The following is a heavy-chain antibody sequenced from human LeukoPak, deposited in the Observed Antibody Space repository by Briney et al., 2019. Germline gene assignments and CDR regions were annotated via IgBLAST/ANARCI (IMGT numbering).Heavy chain of an antibody. CDR1: GFTFSYHS. V-gene: IGHV3-21*01. D-gene: IGHD4-17*01. Sequence: GGSLRLSCAASGFTFSYHSMNWVRQAPGKGLEWVSSISSSSSYIYYADSVKGRFTISRDNAKNSLYLQMNSLRAEDTAVYYCARVNAVTTDPYYYGMDVWGQGTTVTVSS. CDR2: ISSSSSYI. J-gene: IGHJ6*02. CDR3: ARVNAVTTDPYYYGMDV.